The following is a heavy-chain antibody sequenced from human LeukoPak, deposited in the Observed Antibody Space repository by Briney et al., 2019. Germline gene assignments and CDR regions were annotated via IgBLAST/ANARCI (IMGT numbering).Heavy chain of an antibody. J-gene: IGHJ5*02. CDR2: IYNSGST. CDR1: GYSISSGYY. Sequence: PSETLSLTCTVSGYSISSGYYWGWIRQPPGKGLEWIGSIYNSGSTYYNPSLKSRVTISVDTSKNQFSLKLSSVTAADTAVYYCARDGRGWFDPWGQGTLVTVSS. CDR3: ARDGRGWFDP. D-gene: IGHD2-15*01. V-gene: IGHV4-38-2*02.